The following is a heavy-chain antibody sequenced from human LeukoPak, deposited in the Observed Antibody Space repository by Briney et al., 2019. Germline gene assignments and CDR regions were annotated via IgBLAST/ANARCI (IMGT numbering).Heavy chain of an antibody. Sequence: GGSLRLSRAASGFTFSSYSMTWVRQAPGKGLEWVSSISSISSYIYYADSVKGRFTISRDNAKNSLYLQMNSLRAEDTAVYYCARDRSGDDGFWSGYYTNYFDPWGQGTLVTVSS. CDR3: ARDRSGDDGFWSGYYTNYFDP. CDR2: ISSISSYI. J-gene: IGHJ5*02. D-gene: IGHD3-3*01. CDR1: GFTFSSYS. V-gene: IGHV3-21*01.